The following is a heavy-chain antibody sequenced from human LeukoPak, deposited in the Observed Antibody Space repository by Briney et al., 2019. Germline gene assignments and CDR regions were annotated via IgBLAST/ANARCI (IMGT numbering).Heavy chain of an antibody. J-gene: IGHJ4*02. D-gene: IGHD1-26*01. V-gene: IGHV3-23*01. Sequence: PGGSLRLSCAASGFTFSSYGMSWVRPAPGKGLEWVSAISGSGGSTYYADSVKGRFTISRDNSKNTLYLQMNSLRAEDTAVYYCAKDLISGSYWNYFDYWGQGTLVTVSS. CDR3: AKDLISGSYWNYFDY. CDR2: ISGSGGST. CDR1: GFTFSSYG.